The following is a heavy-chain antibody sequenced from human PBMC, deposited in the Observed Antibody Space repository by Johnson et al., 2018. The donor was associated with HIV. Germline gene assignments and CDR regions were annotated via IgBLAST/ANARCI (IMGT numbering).Heavy chain of an antibody. D-gene: IGHD6-13*01. Sequence: QMQLVESGGGVVQRGGSLRLACAASGFIFSSYGMHWVRQAPGKGLEWVAFIRFDGSNKFSADSVKGRFTLSRDNSKNTLYLQMNSLKADDTAIYYCAKDEEGYSSAWSAGTAFDIWGQGTMVTVSS. CDR1: GFIFSSYG. CDR3: AKDEEGYSSAWSAGTAFDI. CDR2: IRFDGSNK. J-gene: IGHJ3*02. V-gene: IGHV3-30*02.